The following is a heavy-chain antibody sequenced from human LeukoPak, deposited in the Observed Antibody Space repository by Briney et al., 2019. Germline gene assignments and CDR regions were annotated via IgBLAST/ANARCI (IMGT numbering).Heavy chain of an antibody. Sequence: GGSLRLSCAASGFTFSSYWMSWVRQAPGKGLEWVAFIRYDGSNKYYADSVKGRFTISRDNSKNTLYLQMNSLRAEDTAVYYCAKGRGGPSRAFDIWGQGTMVTVSS. J-gene: IGHJ3*02. CDR1: GFTFSSYW. CDR3: AKGRGGPSRAFDI. D-gene: IGHD3-16*01. CDR2: IRYDGSNK. V-gene: IGHV3-30*02.